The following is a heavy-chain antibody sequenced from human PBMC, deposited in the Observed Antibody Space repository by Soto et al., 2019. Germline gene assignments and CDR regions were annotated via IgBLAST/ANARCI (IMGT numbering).Heavy chain of an antibody. CDR1: GFTFHEYA. Sequence: EVQLIESGGGCVQPGTSLRVSCAASGFTFHEYAMHWVRQAPGKGLEWVSGISSDGVTISYADSVQGRFTVFRDNAKNSLYLQMNSLRAEVTALYYCTKVRYVLIYYFGMDVWGQGTTVTVSS. V-gene: IGHV3-9*01. D-gene: IGHD3-16*01. CDR3: TKVRYVLIYYFGMDV. CDR2: ISSDGVTI. J-gene: IGHJ6*02.